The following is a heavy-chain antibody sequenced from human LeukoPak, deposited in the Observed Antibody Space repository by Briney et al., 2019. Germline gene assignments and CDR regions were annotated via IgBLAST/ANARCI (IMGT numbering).Heavy chain of an antibody. V-gene: IGHV3-23*01. J-gene: IGHJ6*02. CDR3: AKENFWGGTQSLYYYYGMDV. CDR1: GFTFSNYA. Sequence: GGSLRLSCAASGFTFSNYAMTWVRQAPGKGLEWVSVISGSGAGTYQADSVKGRFTISRDNSKNTLYLQMNSLRAEDTAVYYCAKENFWGGTQSLYYYYGMDVWGQGTTVTVSS. D-gene: IGHD3-3*01. CDR2: ISGSGAGT.